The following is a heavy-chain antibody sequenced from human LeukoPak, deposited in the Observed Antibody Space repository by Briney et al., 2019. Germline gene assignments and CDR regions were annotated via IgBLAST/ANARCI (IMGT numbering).Heavy chain of an antibody. Sequence: GGSLRLSCAAFGFTFSDHAMDWVRQAPGKGLEWVSYISSSGSTIYYADSVKGRFTISRDNAKNSLYLQMNSLRAEDTAVYYCAREDGRRGNWFDPWGQGTLVTVSS. CDR3: AREDGRRGNWFDP. CDR1: GFTFSDHA. CDR2: ISSSGSTI. V-gene: IGHV3-11*01. D-gene: IGHD4-23*01. J-gene: IGHJ5*02.